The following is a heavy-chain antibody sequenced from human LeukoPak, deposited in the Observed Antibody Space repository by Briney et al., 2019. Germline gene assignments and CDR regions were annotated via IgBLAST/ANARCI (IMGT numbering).Heavy chain of an antibody. CDR1: GYTFTSYY. D-gene: IGHD2-21*01. V-gene: IGHV3-30-3*01. Sequence: SCKASGYTFTSYYMHWVRQAPGKGLEWVAVISYDGSNKYYADSVKGRFTISRDNSKNTLYLQMNSLRAEDTAVYYCASLLIVYYWGQGTLVTVSS. CDR3: ASLLIVYY. CDR2: ISYDGSNK. J-gene: IGHJ4*01.